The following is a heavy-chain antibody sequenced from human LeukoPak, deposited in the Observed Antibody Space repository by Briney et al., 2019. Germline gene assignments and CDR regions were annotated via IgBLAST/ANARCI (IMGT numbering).Heavy chain of an antibody. V-gene: IGHV3-21*01. CDR3: ARDEGYSSGWSYLDY. J-gene: IGHJ4*02. CDR1: GFTFSSYS. CDR2: ISSSSSYI. Sequence: GGSLRLSCAASGFTFSSYSMNWVRQAPGKGLEWVSSISSSSSYIYYADSVKGRFTISRDNAKNSLYLQMNSLRAEDTAVYYCARDEGYSSGWSYLDYWGQGTLVTVSS. D-gene: IGHD6-19*01.